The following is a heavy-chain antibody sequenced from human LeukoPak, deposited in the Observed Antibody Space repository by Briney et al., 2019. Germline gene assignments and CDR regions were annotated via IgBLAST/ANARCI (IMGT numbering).Heavy chain of an antibody. V-gene: IGHV4-34*01. CDR2: INHSGST. CDR1: GGSFSGYY. Sequence: SETLSLTCAVSGGSFSGYYWSWIRQPPGKGLEWIGEINHSGSTNYNPSPKSRVTISVDTSKNQFSLKLSPVTAADTAVYYCARTPAGYCSSTSCRHFDYWGQGTLVTVSS. D-gene: IGHD2-2*01. J-gene: IGHJ4*02. CDR3: ARTPAGYCSSTSCRHFDY.